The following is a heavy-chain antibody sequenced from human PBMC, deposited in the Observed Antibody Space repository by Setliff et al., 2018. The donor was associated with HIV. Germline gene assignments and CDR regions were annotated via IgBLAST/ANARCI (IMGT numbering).Heavy chain of an antibody. V-gene: IGHV4-4*09. CDR3: ARSPSYRSSWEYYFDY. Sequence: SETLSLTCTVSGGSISGYHWNWLRQTPVKGLEWIGYIYTSRGTNYNHSLRTRVIISVDTSNQFSLKLSSVTAADAAVYYCARSPSYRSSWEYYFDYWGQGILVTVSS. J-gene: IGHJ4*02. CDR1: GGSISGYH. CDR2: IYTSRGT. D-gene: IGHD6-13*01.